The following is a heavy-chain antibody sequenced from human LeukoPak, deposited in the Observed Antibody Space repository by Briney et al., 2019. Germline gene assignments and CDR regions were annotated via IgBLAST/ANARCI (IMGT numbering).Heavy chain of an antibody. Sequence: AAPVKVSCKASGGTFSSYAISWVRQAPGQGLEWMGGIIPIFGTANYAQKFQGRVTITADKFTSTAYMELSSLRSEDTAVYYCARGPQWLPQGQYFQHWGQGTLVTVSS. J-gene: IGHJ1*01. V-gene: IGHV1-69*06. CDR2: IIPIFGTA. CDR3: ARGPQWLPQGQYFQH. D-gene: IGHD6-19*01. CDR1: GGTFSSYA.